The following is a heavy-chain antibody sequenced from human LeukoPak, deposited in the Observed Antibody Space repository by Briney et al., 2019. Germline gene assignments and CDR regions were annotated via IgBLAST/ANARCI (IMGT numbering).Heavy chain of an antibody. CDR2: INPNSGGT. J-gene: IGHJ5*02. Sequence: ASVKVFCKASGYTFTGYYMHWVRQAPGQGLEWMGWINPNSGGTNYAQKFQGRVTMTRDTSISTAYMELGRLRSDDTDVYYCARDIAAAGSNWFDPWGQGTLVTVSS. CDR1: GYTFTGYY. D-gene: IGHD6-13*01. CDR3: ARDIAAAGSNWFDP. V-gene: IGHV1-2*02.